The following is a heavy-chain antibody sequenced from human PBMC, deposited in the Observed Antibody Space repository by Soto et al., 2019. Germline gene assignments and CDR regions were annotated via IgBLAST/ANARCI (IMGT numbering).Heavy chain of an antibody. Sequence: GGSLRLSCAASGFTFSGYSMNWVRQAPGKGLEWVSSISSSSSYIYYADSVKGRFTISRDNAKNSLYLQMNSLRAEDTAVYYCARVGGYSYGPNWFDPWGQGTLVTVSS. CDR2: ISSSSSYI. D-gene: IGHD5-18*01. CDR1: GFTFSGYS. V-gene: IGHV3-21*01. J-gene: IGHJ5*02. CDR3: ARVGGYSYGPNWFDP.